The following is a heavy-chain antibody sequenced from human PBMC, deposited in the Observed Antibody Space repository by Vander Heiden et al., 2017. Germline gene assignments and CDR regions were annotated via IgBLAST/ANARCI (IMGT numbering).Heavy chain of an antibody. CDR1: GFTFSSYA. J-gene: IGHJ6*02. Sequence: EVQLLESGGGLVQPGGSLRLSCAASGFTFSSYAMSWVRQAPGKGLEWVSAISGSGGSTYYADAVKGRFTISRDNSKNTLYLQMNSLRAEDTAVYYCAKGRESFGVVLMDVWGQGTTVTVSS. D-gene: IGHD3-3*01. V-gene: IGHV3-23*01. CDR2: ISGSGGST. CDR3: AKGRESFGVVLMDV.